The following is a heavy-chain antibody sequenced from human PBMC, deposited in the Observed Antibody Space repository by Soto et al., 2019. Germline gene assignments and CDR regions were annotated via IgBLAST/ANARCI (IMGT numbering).Heavy chain of an antibody. J-gene: IGHJ6*02. CDR3: ARKGHCSGGSCYQYDHYGMDA. Sequence: GGSLDPSCAAPGFTLSSYGIHWVRQTPGKGLEWVADIWYDGSNKYYADSVKGRFTISRDNSKNTLYLQMNSLRAEDTAVYYCARKGHCSGGSCYQYDHYGMDAWGQGT. V-gene: IGHV3-33*01. D-gene: IGHD2-15*01. CDR1: GFTLSSYG. CDR2: IWYDGSNK.